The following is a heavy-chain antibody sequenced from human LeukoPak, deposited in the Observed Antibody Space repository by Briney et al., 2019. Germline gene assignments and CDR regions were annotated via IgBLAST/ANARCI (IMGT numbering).Heavy chain of an antibody. CDR2: IYYSGST. Sequence: SETLSLTCTVSGGSISSSSYYWGWIRQPPGKGLEWIGSIYYSGSTYYNPSLKSRVTISVDTAKNQFSLKRSSVTAADTAVYYCARLSWEMATEVLAAYYYYMDVWGKGTTVTVSS. D-gene: IGHD5-24*01. CDR1: GGSISSSSYY. V-gene: IGHV4-39*01. CDR3: ARLSWEMATEVLAAYYYYMDV. J-gene: IGHJ6*03.